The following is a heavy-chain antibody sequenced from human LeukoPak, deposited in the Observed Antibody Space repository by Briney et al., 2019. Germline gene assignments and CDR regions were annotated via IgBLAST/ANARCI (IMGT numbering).Heavy chain of an antibody. CDR3: ARVAYYYYMGV. V-gene: IGHV3-53*01. Sequence: GGSLRLSCAASGFTVSSNYMSWVRQAPGKGLEWVSVIYSGGSTYYADSVKGRFTISRDNSKNTLYLQMNSLRAEDTAVYYCARVAYYYYMGVWGKGTTVTVSS. CDR1: GFTVSSNY. J-gene: IGHJ6*03. CDR2: IYSGGST.